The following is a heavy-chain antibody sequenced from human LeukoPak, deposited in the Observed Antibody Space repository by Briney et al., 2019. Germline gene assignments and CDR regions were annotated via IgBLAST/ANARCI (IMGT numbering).Heavy chain of an antibody. CDR3: ATDEVRGVGPHYYGMDV. D-gene: IGHD3-10*01. V-gene: IGHV1-24*01. J-gene: IGHJ6*02. CDR2: FDPEDGET. CDR1: GYTLTELS. Sequence: ASVNVSCKASGYTLTELSIHWVRHAPGKGLEWMGGFDPEDGETIYAQKFQGRVTMTEDTSTDTAYMELSSLRSEDTAVYYCATDEVRGVGPHYYGMDVWGQGTTVTVSS.